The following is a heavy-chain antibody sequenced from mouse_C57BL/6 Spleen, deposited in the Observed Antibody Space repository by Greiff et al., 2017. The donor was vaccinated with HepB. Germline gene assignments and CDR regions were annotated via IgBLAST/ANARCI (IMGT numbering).Heavy chain of an antibody. Sequence: QVQLQQPGAELVKPGASVKMSCKASGYTFTSYWITWVKQRPGQGLEWIGDIYPGSGSTNYNEKFKSKATLTVDTSSSTAYMQLSSLTSEDSAVYYRARGGYYGTPLAYWGQGTLVTVAA. V-gene: IGHV1-55*01. D-gene: IGHD1-1*01. CDR2: IYPGSGST. CDR3: ARGGYYGTPLAY. CDR1: GYTFTSYW. J-gene: IGHJ3*01.